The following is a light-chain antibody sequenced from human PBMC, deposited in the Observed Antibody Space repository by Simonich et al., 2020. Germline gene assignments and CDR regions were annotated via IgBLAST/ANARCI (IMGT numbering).Light chain of an antibody. Sequence: QSALTQPASVSGSPGQSITISCTGTSSDVGGYNYVSWYQQHPGKAPKLMMSDVSKRPSGVSNRFSGSKSGNTASLTISGLQAEDEADYYCSSYTSSSTWVFGGGTKLTVL. CDR3: SSYTSSSTWV. CDR2: DVS. CDR1: SSDVGGYNY. J-gene: IGLJ3*02. V-gene: IGLV2-14*01.